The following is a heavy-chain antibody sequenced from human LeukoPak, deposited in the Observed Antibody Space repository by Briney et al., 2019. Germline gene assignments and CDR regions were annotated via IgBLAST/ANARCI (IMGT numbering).Heavy chain of an antibody. CDR3: TRDSGTYNWFDS. V-gene: IGHV3-73*01. CDR1: GFTFSGSA. CDR2: IDKKDKGYATAT. D-gene: IGHD1-26*01. Sequence: PGGSLKLSCAASGFTFSGSAIHWVRQSSGNGLEWVGQIDKKDKGYATATAYAASVTGRYTLSRDDSPNTAYLQMKSPKTEDTALYYCTRDSGTYNWFDSWGQGTLVTVSS. J-gene: IGHJ5*01.